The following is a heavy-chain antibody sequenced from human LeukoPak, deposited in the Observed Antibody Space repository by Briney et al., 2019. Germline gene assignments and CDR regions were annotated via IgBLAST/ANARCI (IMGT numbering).Heavy chain of an antibody. V-gene: IGHV5-10-1*01. CDR3: ARHAKAYGSSCDY. CDR2: IDPSDSYT. J-gene: IGHJ4*02. D-gene: IGHD6-13*01. CDR1: GCSFTSYW. Sequence: GESLKISCKGSGCSFTSYWIGWVRQMPGKGLEWMGRIDPSDSYTNYSPSFQGHVTISADKSFSTAYLQWTSLKASDTAMYYCARHAKAYGSSCDYWGQGTLVTVSS.